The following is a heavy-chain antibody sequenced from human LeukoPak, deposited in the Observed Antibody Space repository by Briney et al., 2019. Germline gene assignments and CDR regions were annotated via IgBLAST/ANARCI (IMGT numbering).Heavy chain of an antibody. V-gene: IGHV3-23*01. D-gene: IGHD4-17*01. J-gene: IGHJ4*02. CDR1: GLTFDDYG. Sequence: PGGSLRLSCVASGLTFDDYGMSWVRQAQGKGLEWVSSIGGSGDNTFYADSVKDRFTISRDNSKNTLFLQMNSLRAEDTAVYYCAKGRGTTVTSAANYWGQGTLVTVSS. CDR3: AKGRGTTVTSAANY. CDR2: IGGSGDNT.